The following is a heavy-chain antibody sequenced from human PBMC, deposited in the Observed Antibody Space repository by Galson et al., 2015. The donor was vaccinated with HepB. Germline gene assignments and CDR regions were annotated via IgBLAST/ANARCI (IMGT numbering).Heavy chain of an antibody. J-gene: IGHJ5*01. CDR1: GFAFDSHA. V-gene: IGHV3-23*01. Sequence: SLRLSCAASGFAFDSHAMSWVRQAPGRGLEWISGITCKGDSTFYADSVKGRFTVSKDNSNNMLFLQMNSLRAEDAGLYFCAKGYGLFDSWGQGILVTISS. CDR2: ITCKGDST. D-gene: IGHD3-16*01. CDR3: AKGYGLFDS.